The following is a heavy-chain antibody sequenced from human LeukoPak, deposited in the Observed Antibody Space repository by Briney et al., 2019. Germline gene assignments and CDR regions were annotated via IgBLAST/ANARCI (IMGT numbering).Heavy chain of an antibody. Sequence: GGSLRLSCAASGXTFSSYSMNWVRQAPGKGLEWVSSISSSSSYIYYADSVKGRFTISRDNAKNSLYLQMNSLRAEDTAVYFCARMDSGGYYYCGMDVWGQGTTVTVSS. CDR2: ISSSSSYI. D-gene: IGHD2-15*01. V-gene: IGHV3-21*01. CDR3: ARMDSGGYYYCGMDV. J-gene: IGHJ6*02. CDR1: GXTFSSYS.